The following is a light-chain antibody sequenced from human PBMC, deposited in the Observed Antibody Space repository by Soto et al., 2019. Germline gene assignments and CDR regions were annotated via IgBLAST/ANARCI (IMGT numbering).Light chain of an antibody. J-gene: IGKJ5*01. CDR1: QDISSS. Sequence: DIQLTQSPSFLSASVGDRVTITCRASQDISSSLAWYQQKPGKAPKVLIYGASTLQSGVPSRFSGSGSGTEFTLTISSLQPEDFATYYCQQLDTFPRTFGQGTRLEIK. V-gene: IGKV1-9*01. CDR2: GAS. CDR3: QQLDTFPRT.